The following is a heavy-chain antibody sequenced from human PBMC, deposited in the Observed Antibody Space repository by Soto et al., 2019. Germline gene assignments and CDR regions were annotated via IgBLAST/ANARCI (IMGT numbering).Heavy chain of an antibody. V-gene: IGHV3-48*01. J-gene: IGHJ6*03. CDR3: ARALRVDGSGSYYTGYYYDMDV. CDR1: GFTFSSYS. Sequence: EVQLVESGGGLVQPGGSLRLSCAASGFTFSSYSMNWVRQAPGKGLEWVSYISSSSSSIYYADSVKGRFTISRDNAKNSLYLQMNSLRAEDMDVYACARALRVDGSGSYYTGYYYDMDVWGKGTTVTVSS. CDR2: ISSSSSSI. D-gene: IGHD3-10*01.